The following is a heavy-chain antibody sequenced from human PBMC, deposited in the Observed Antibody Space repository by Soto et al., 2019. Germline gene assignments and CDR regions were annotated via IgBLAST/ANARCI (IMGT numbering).Heavy chain of an antibody. V-gene: IGHV3-30*18. Sequence: QVQVVESGGGVVQPGRSLRLSCAASGFTFSSYGMHWVRQAPGKGLEWVAFISYDGSKKYYADSVKGRFTISRDNAKNKLYLQMNSLRAEDTAVYYCAKGYSGYDSTFDYWGQGTLVTVSS. J-gene: IGHJ4*02. CDR3: AKGYSGYDSTFDY. CDR2: ISYDGSKK. CDR1: GFTFSSYG. D-gene: IGHD5-12*01.